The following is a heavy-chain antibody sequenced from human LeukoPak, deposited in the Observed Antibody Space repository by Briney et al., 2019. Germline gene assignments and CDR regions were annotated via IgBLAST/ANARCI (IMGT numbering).Heavy chain of an antibody. CDR3: ARDDFYYGMDV. CDR1: GFTFSSYA. CDR2: ISSNGGST. J-gene: IGHJ6*02. V-gene: IGHV3-64*01. Sequence: QTGGSLRLSCAVSGFTFSSYAFHWVRQAPGKGLECISAISSNGGSTYYANSVKGRFTISRDNSKNTLNLQMGSLRAEDMAVYYCARDDFYYGMDVWGQGTTVTVSS.